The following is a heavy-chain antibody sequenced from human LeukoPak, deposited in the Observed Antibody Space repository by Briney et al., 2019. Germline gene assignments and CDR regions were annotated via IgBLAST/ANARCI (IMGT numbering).Heavy chain of an antibody. CDR2: ISAYNGNT. D-gene: IGHD3-10*01. Sequence: ASVKVSCKASGYTFTSYGISWVRQAPGQGLEWMGWISAYNGNTNYAQKLQGRVTMTTDTSTSTAYMELRSLGSDDTAVYYCARERITMVRGVLLNYYYYYMDVWGKGTTVTVSS. CDR3: ARERITMVRGVLLNYYYYYMDV. V-gene: IGHV1-18*01. J-gene: IGHJ6*03. CDR1: GYTFTSYG.